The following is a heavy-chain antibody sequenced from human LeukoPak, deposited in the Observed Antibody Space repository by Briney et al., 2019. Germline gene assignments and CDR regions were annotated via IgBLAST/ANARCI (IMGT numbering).Heavy chain of an antibody. CDR2: IYYGGST. CDR3: ASNRDGYTPGAFDI. J-gene: IGHJ3*02. V-gene: IGHV4-59*01. D-gene: IGHD5-24*01. CDR1: GGSISSYY. Sequence: SETLSLTCTVSGGSISSYYWSWIRQPPGKGLEWIGYIYYGGSTNYNPSLKSRVTISVDTSKNQFSLKLSSVTAADTAVYYCASNRDGYTPGAFDIWGQGTMVTVSS.